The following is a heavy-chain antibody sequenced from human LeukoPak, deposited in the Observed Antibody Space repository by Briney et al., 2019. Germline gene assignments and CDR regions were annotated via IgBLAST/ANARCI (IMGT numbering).Heavy chain of an antibody. D-gene: IGHD3-22*01. CDR1: GGSISSYY. J-gene: IGHJ4*02. Sequence: PSETLSLTCTVSGGSISSYYWSWIRQPPGKGLEWIGYIYYSGSPNYNPSLKSRVTISVDTSKNQFSLKLSSVTAADTAVHYCARGSGYSHMDYWGQGTLVTVSS. CDR2: IYYSGSP. CDR3: ARGSGYSHMDY. V-gene: IGHV4-59*12.